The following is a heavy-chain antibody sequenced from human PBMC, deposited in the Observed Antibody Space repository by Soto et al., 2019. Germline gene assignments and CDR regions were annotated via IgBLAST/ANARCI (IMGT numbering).Heavy chain of an antibody. CDR2: ISGSGGST. D-gene: IGHD6-13*01. Sequence: EVQLLESGGGLVQPGGSLRLSCAASGFTFSSYAMSWVRQAPGKGLEWVSAISGSGGSTYYADSVKGRFTISRDNSKNTLYLQRNSLRAEDTAVYYCAKENGYSSSWFEFDYWAREPWSPSPQ. J-gene: IGHJ4*02. CDR3: AKENGYSSSWFEFDY. CDR1: GFTFSSYA. V-gene: IGHV3-23*01.